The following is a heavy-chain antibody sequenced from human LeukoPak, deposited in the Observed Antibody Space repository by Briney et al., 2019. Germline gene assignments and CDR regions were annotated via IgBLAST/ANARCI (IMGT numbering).Heavy chain of an antibody. V-gene: IGHV4-34*01. D-gene: IGHD2-2*02. Sequence: SETLSLTCAVYGGSFSGYYWSWIRQPPGKGLEWIGEINHSGSTNYNPSLKSRVTISVDTSKNQLSLKLSSVTAADTAVYYGARGRSPYCSSTSCYTEDYYYYYMDVWGKGTTVTVSS. J-gene: IGHJ6*03. CDR2: INHSGST. CDR1: GGSFSGYY. CDR3: ARGRSPYCSSTSCYTEDYYYYYMDV.